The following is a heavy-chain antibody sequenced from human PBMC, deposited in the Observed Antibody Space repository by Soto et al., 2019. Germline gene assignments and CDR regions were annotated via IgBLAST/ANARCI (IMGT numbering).Heavy chain of an antibody. CDR1: GFTFSSYD. V-gene: IGHV3-13*01. Sequence: GGSLRLSCAASGFTFSSYDMHWVRQATGKGLEWVSAIGTAGDTYYPGSVKGRFTISRENAKNSLYLQMNSLRAGDTAVYYCARVKQWLGAFDIWGQGTMVTVSS. D-gene: IGHD6-19*01. J-gene: IGHJ3*02. CDR2: IGTAGDT. CDR3: ARVKQWLGAFDI.